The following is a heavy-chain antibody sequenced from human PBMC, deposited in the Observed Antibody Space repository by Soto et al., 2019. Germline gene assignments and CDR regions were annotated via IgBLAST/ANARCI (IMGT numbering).Heavy chain of an antibody. CDR1: GGSVSNYY. D-gene: IGHD3-9*01. J-gene: IGHJ1*01. CDR3: ARFEQYYQH. V-gene: IGHV4-59*08. Sequence: QVQLQESGPGLVTPSETLSLTCTVSGGSVSNYYWSWIRQAPVRRLEWIGYIYYTGSTNYNPSLKSQVTTSEATPTNRFSLKLASVTAADSAVYYYARFEQYYQHWGQGTLLTVSS. CDR2: IYYTGST.